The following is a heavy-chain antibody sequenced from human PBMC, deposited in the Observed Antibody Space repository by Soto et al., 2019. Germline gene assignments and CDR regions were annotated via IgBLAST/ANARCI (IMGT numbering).Heavy chain of an antibody. CDR1: GFTFDDYA. D-gene: IGHD7-27*01. Sequence: GGSLRLSCAASGFTFDDYAMHWVRQAPGKGLEWVSGISWNSGSIGYADSVKGRFTISRDNAKNSLYLQMNSLRAEDTALYYYAKDWGHRSKDAFDSWGQGTMVTVSS. V-gene: IGHV3-9*01. CDR2: ISWNSGSI. J-gene: IGHJ3*02. CDR3: AKDWGHRSKDAFDS.